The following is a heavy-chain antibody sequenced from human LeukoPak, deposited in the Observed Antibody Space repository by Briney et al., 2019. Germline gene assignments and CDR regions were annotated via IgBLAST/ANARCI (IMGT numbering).Heavy chain of an antibody. CDR2: ISSSSSYI. J-gene: IGHJ4*02. V-gene: IGHV3-21*01. CDR1: GFTFSSYS. CDR3: ARIDLGIAAAGSYYFDY. Sequence: SLCLSCAASGFTFSSYSLNWVRQAPGQGLEWVSSISSSSSYIYYADSVKGRFTISRDNAKNSLYLQMNSLRAEDTAVYYCARIDLGIAAAGSYYFDYWGQGTLVTVSS. D-gene: IGHD6-13*01.